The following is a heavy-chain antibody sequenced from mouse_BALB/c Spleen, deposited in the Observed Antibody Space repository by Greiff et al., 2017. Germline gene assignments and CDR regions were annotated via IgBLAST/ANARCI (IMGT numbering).Heavy chain of an antibody. J-gene: IGHJ4*01. CDR3: AIYGNFFYAMDY. V-gene: IGHV3-2*02. D-gene: IGHD2-1*01. CDR1: GYSITSDYA. Sequence: EVQRVESGPGLVKPSQSLSLTCTVTGYSITSDYAWNWIRQFPGNKLEWMGYISYSGSTSYNPSLKSRISITRDTSKNQFFLQLNSVTTEDTATYYCAIYGNFFYAMDYWGQGTSVTVSS. CDR2: ISYSGST.